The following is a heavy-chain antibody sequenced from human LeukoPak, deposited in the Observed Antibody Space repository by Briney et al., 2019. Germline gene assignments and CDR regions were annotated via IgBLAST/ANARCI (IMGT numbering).Heavy chain of an antibody. CDR1: GGSFSGYY. CDR2: INHSGCT. J-gene: IGHJ4*02. Sequence: PSETLSLTCAVYGGSFSGYYWSWIRQPPGKGLEWIGEINHSGCTNYNPSLKSRVTISVDTSKNQFSLKLSSVTAADTAVYYCASPLRDYWGQGTLVTVSS. V-gene: IGHV4-34*01. D-gene: IGHD4-17*01. CDR3: ASPLRDY.